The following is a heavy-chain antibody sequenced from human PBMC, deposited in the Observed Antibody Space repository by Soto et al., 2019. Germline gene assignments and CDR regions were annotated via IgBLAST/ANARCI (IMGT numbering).Heavy chain of an antibody. J-gene: IGHJ4*02. CDR3: ARRSQYNRGPFAY. D-gene: IGHD1-1*01. V-gene: IGHV3-23*01. CDR2: ITNSGDST. Sequence: GGSLRLSCAASGFTFSSYVMNWVRQSPGKGLEWVSAITNSGDSTYYADSVKGRFTISRDNSENTLYLQMNGLRAEDTAVYYCARRSQYNRGPFAYWDQGTLVTVSS. CDR1: GFTFSSYV.